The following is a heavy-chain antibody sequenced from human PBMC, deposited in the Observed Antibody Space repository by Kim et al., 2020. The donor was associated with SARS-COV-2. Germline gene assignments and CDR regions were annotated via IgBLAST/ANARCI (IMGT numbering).Heavy chain of an antibody. V-gene: IGHV3-11*01. J-gene: IGHJ6*02. CDR3: ARERLLWFGELAVYYYYGMDV. CDR1: GFTFSDYY. Sequence: GGSLRLSCAASGFTFSDYYMSWIRQAPGKGLEWVSYISSSGSTIYYADSVKGRFTISRDNAKNSLYLQMNSLRAEDTAVYYCARERLLWFGELAVYYYYGMDVWGQGTTVTVSS. D-gene: IGHD3-10*01. CDR2: ISSSGSTI.